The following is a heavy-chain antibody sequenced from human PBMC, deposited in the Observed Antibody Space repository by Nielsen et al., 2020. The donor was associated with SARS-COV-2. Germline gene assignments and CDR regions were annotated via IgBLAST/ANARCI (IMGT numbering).Heavy chain of an antibody. D-gene: IGHD3-10*01. Sequence: GESLKISCAASGFTFNIYAMARVRRAPGRGLQWVTGVSASGGSTYYTDSVKGRFSISRDNSKNTLFLQIHSLRVEDTALYYCAKDGVVRGDALDLWGQGTMVTVSS. CDR3: AKDGVVRGDALDL. CDR2: VSASGGST. CDR1: GFTFNIYA. V-gene: IGHV3-23*01. J-gene: IGHJ3*01.